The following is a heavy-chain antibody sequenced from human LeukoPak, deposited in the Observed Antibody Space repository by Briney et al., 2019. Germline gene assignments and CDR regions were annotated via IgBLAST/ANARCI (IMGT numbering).Heavy chain of an antibody. CDR3: ARDGEGTSLSFFDY. D-gene: IGHD3-10*01. J-gene: IGHJ4*02. CDR2: ISSGSGYI. CDR1: GFTFSGYS. V-gene: IGHV3-21*01. Sequence: GGSLRLSCAASGFTFSGYSLNWVRQAPGKGLEWVSSISSGSGYIYYADSVKGRFTISRDNAKTSLYLQMNSLRAEDTAVYYCARDGEGTSLSFFDYWGLGTLVTVSP.